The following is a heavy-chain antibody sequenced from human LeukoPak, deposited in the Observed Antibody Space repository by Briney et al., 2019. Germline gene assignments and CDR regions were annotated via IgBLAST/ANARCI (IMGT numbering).Heavy chain of an antibody. V-gene: IGHV3-30*03. CDR2: ISYDGSNK. J-gene: IGHJ6*03. CDR1: GFTFSSYG. Sequence: GRSLRLSCAASGFTFSSYGMHWVRQAPGKGLEWVAVISYDGSNKYYADSVKGRFTISRDNSKNTLYLQMNSLRAEDTAVYYCASRHYYDSSGYYYSYYYMDVWGKGTTVTISS. CDR3: ASRHYYDSSGYYYSYYYMDV. D-gene: IGHD3-22*01.